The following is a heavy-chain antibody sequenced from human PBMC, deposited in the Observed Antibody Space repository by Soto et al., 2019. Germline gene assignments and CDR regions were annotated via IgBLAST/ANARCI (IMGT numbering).Heavy chain of an antibody. CDR1: GFTFSSYA. J-gene: IGHJ5*02. V-gene: IGHV3-23*01. Sequence: PVGSLRLSCAASGFTFSSYAMSWVRQAPGKGLEWVSAISGSGGSTYYADSVKGRFTISRDNSKNTLYLQMNSLRAEDTAVYYCARAYYDFWSGKNWFDPWGQGTLVTVSS. D-gene: IGHD3-3*01. CDR2: ISGSGGST. CDR3: ARAYYDFWSGKNWFDP.